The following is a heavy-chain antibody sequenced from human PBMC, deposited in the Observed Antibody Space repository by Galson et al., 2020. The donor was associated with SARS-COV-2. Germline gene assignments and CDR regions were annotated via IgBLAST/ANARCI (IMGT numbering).Heavy chain of an antibody. J-gene: IGHJ6*02. CDR2: INQSGST. V-gene: IGHV4-34*01. D-gene: IGHD2-2*01. Sequence: SEPLSLTCAVYAGSFSGYYWSWLRPPPGTALDWLCHINQSGSTNYNPSLKSRVTISVDTSKNQFSLKLSSVTAADTAVYYCARDKSTSCYFGCVWGQGTTVIVSS. CDR1: AGSFSGYY. CDR3: ARDKSTSCYFGCV.